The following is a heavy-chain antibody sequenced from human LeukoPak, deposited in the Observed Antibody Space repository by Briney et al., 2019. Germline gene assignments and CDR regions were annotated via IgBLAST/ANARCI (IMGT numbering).Heavy chain of an antibody. J-gene: IGHJ6*02. CDR1: GFTFGDYA. D-gene: IGHD1-26*01. CDR2: IRSKAYGGTT. Sequence: QSGRSLRLSCTASGFTFGDYAMSWVRQAPGKGLEWVGFIRSKAYGGTTEYAASVKGRFTISRDDSKSIAYLQMNSLKTEDTAVYYCTRDREWELTYYYGMDVWGQGTTVTVSS. CDR3: TRDREWELTYYYGMDV. V-gene: IGHV3-49*04.